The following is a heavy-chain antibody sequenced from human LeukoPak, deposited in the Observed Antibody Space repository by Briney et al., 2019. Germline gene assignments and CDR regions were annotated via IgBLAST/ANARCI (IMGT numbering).Heavy chain of an antibody. CDR1: GFTFDDYT. V-gene: IGHV3-43*01. Sequence: PGGSLRLSCAASGFTFDDYTMHWVRHAPGKGLEWVSLISWDGGSTYYADSVKGRFTISRDNSKNSLYLQMNSLRTEDTALYYCAKDMAAGTLDYWGQGTLVTVSS. CDR3: AKDMAAGTLDY. CDR2: ISWDGGST. J-gene: IGHJ4*02. D-gene: IGHD6-13*01.